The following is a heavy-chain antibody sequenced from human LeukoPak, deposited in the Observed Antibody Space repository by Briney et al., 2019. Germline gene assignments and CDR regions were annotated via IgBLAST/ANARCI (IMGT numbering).Heavy chain of an antibody. CDR3: ARGMGGYGGYDY. CDR1: GFTFSSYG. J-gene: IGHJ4*02. V-gene: IGHV3-30*02. CDR2: IRYDGSNK. D-gene: IGHD5-12*01. Sequence: GGSLRLSCAASGFTFSSYGMHWVRQAPGKGLEWVAFIRYDGSNKYYADSVKGRFTISRDNSKNTVYLQMNSLRVEDTAVYYCARGMGGYGGYDYWGQGTLVTVSS.